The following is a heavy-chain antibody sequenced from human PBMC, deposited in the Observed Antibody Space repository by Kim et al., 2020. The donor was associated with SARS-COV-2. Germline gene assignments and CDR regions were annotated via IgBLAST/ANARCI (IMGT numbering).Heavy chain of an antibody. J-gene: IGHJ4*02. CDR2: IIPIFGTA. V-gene: IGHV1-69*13. CDR3: ASVGLDDSRGGTASRAISIFDY. Sequence: SVKVSCKASGDTFSSYAISWVRQAPGQGLEWMGWIIPIFGTANYAQKFQGRVTITADESTSTAYMELSSLRSEDTAVYYCASVGLDDSRGGTASRAISIFDYWGQGTLVTVSS. D-gene: IGHD3-22*01. CDR1: GDTFSSYA.